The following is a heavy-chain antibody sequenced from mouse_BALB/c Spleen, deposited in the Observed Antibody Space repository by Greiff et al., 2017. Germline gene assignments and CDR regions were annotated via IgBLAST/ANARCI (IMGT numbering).Heavy chain of an antibody. Sequence: DVKLVESGGGLVKPGGSLKLSCAASGFTFSSYAMSWVRQSPEKRLEWVAEISSGGSYTYYPDTVTGRFTISRDNAKNTLYLEMSSLRSEDTAMYYCARNWGHYYAMDYWGQGTSVTVSS. V-gene: IGHV5-9-4*01. CDR1: GFTFSSYA. D-gene: IGHD4-1*01. J-gene: IGHJ4*01. CDR2: ISSGGSYT. CDR3: ARNWGHYYAMDY.